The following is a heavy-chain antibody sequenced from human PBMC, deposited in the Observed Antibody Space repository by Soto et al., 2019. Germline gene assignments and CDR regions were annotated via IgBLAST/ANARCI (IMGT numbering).Heavy chain of an antibody. CDR1: GGTFSSYA. CDR2: IIPIFGTA. Sequence: QVQLVQSGAEVKKPWSSVKVSCKASGGTFSSYAISWVRQAPGQGPEWRGGIIPIFGTANYAQKFQGRVTITADKSTSTAYMELSSLRSEDTAVYYCARDIVVVVAATPGWFDPWGQGTLVTVSS. CDR3: ARDIVVVVAATPGWFDP. J-gene: IGHJ5*02. D-gene: IGHD2-15*01. V-gene: IGHV1-69*06.